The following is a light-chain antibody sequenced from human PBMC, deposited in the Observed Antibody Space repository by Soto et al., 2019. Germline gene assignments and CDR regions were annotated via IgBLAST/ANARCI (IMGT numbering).Light chain of an antibody. CDR3: QQYNNWPYT. Sequence: EIVMTQSPATLSVSPGERDTLSCRASQSVSINLAWYQQKPGQAPRLLIYGASTRATGTPARFSGSGSGTEFTLTISSLQSEDFPVYYCQQYNNWPYTFGQGTKLEIK. CDR2: GAS. V-gene: IGKV3-15*01. J-gene: IGKJ2*01. CDR1: QSVSIN.